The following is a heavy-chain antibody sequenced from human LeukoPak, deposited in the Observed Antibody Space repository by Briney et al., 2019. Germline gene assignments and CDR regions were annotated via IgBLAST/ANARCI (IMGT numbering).Heavy chain of an antibody. CDR3: ARDFYYDSSGYYGPFDY. CDR2: IYSGGST. D-gene: IGHD3-22*01. V-gene: IGHV3-53*01. J-gene: IGHJ4*02. CDR1: GFTVSSNY. Sequence: GGSLRLSCAASGFTVSSNYMSWVRQAPGEGLEWVSVIYSGGSTYYADSVKGRFTISRDNSKNTLYLQMNSLRAEDTAVYYCARDFYYDSSGYYGPFDYWGQGTLVTVSS.